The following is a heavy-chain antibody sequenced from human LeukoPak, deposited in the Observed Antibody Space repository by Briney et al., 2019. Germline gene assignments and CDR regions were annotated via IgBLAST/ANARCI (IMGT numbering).Heavy chain of an antibody. CDR3: ARVSAFGYYYGMDV. CDR2: ISYDGSNK. Sequence: GGSLRLSCAASGFTFSSYGMHWVRQAPGKGLEWVAVISYDGSNKYYADSVKGRFTISRDNSKNTLYLQMNSLRAEDTAVYYCARVSAFGYYYGMDVWGQGTTVTVSS. V-gene: IGHV3-30*03. CDR1: GFTFSSYG. J-gene: IGHJ6*02. D-gene: IGHD3-16*01.